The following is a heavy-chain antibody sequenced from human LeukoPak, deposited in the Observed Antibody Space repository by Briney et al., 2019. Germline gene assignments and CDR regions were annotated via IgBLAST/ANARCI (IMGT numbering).Heavy chain of an antibody. CDR2: MNPNSGNT. Sequence: ASVKVSCKASGYTFTSYDINWVRQATGQGLEWMGWMNPNSGNTGYAQKFQGRVTITRNTSISTAYMELSSLRSEDTAVYYCARKNSGSYYGGWFDPWGQGTLVTVSS. CDR1: GYTFTSYD. J-gene: IGHJ5*02. D-gene: IGHD1-26*01. V-gene: IGHV1-8*03. CDR3: ARKNSGSYYGGWFDP.